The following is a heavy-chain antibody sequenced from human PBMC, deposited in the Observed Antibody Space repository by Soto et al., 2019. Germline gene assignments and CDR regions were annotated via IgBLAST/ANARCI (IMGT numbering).Heavy chain of an antibody. D-gene: IGHD2-15*01. V-gene: IGHV1-18*01. CDR3: ARVLNRIGYYGRYF. CDR1: GYTFTSQG. CDR2: ISAYNGNT. Sequence: QVQLVQSVSEVKKPGASVKVSCKASGYTFTSQGISSVRQAPGQGLEWMGWISAYNGNTNYAQTLQGRVTLTTDPSTITAYMEVRSLRSDDTAVYYCARVLNRIGYYGRYFWGQGTTVTVSS. J-gene: IGHJ6*02.